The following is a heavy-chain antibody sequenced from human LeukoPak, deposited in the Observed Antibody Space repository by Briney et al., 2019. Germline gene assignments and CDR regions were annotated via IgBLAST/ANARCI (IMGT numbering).Heavy chain of an antibody. CDR2: ISGSSSYI. CDR1: GFTFSSYS. V-gene: IGHV3-21*01. Sequence: PGGSLRLSCAASGFTFSSYSMNWVRQAPGKGLERVSSISGSSSYINYADSVKGRFTISRDNAQNSLFLQLNSLRAEDTAVYYCARDPYSSGWYKDAFDIWGQGTMVTVSS. CDR3: ARDPYSSGWYKDAFDI. J-gene: IGHJ3*02. D-gene: IGHD6-19*01.